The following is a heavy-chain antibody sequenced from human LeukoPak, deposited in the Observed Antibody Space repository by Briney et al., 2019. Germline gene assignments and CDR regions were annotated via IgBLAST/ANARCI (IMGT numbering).Heavy chain of an antibody. CDR1: GGTFSSYA. Sequence: PGASVKVSCKASGGTFSSYAISWVRQAPGQGLEWMGIINPSGGRTSYAQKFQGRVTMTEDTSTDTAYMELSSLRSEDTAVHYCATGYSYGSFDYWGQGTLVTVSS. J-gene: IGHJ4*02. V-gene: IGHV1-69*04. CDR3: ATGYSYGSFDY. CDR2: INPSGGRT. D-gene: IGHD5-18*01.